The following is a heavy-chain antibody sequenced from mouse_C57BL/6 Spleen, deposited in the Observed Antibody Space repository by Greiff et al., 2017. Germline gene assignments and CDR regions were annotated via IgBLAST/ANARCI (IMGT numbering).Heavy chain of an antibody. J-gene: IGHJ2*01. CDR1: GYTFTDYE. CDR2: IDPETGGT. D-gene: IGHD1-1*01. Sequence: QVQLQQSGAELVRPGASVTLSCKASGYTFTDYEMHWVKQTPVHGLEWIGAIDPETGGTAYNQKFKGKAILTADKSSSTAYMELRSLTSEDSAVYYCTRDPITTVVTFDYWGQGTTLTVSS. CDR3: TRDPITTVVTFDY. V-gene: IGHV1-15*01.